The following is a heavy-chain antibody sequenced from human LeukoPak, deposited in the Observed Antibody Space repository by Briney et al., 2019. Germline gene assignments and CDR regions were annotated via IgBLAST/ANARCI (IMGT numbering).Heavy chain of an antibody. CDR3: AIGDYVSWFDP. V-gene: IGHV1-18*04. CDR1: GYTLTGYY. CDR2: ISAYNGNT. Sequence: ASVKVSCKASGYTLTGYYMHWVRQAPGQGLEWMGWISAYNGNTNYAQKLQGRVTMTTDTSTSTAYMELRSLRSDDTAVYYCAIGDYVSWFDPWGQGTLVTVSS. D-gene: IGHD4-17*01. J-gene: IGHJ5*02.